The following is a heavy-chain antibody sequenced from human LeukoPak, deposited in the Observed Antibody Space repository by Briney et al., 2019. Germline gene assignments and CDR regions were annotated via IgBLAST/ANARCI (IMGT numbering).Heavy chain of an antibody. CDR3: ARDFESYYYDWPDAFDI. CDR2: IKQDGSEK. D-gene: IGHD3-22*01. V-gene: IGHV3-7*01. Sequence: TGGSLRLSCAASGFTFSSYWMSWVRQAPGKGLEWVANIKQDGSEKYYVDSVKGRFTISRDNAKNSLYLQMNSLRAEDTAVYYCARDFESYYYDWPDAFDIWGQGTMVTVSS. J-gene: IGHJ3*02. CDR1: GFTFSSYW.